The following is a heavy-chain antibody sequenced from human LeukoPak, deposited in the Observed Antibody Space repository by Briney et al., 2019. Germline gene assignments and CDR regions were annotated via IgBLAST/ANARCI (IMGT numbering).Heavy chain of an antibody. D-gene: IGHD2-15*01. V-gene: IGHV4-4*07. J-gene: IGHJ6*03. CDR2: IYTSGST. Sequence: PSETLSLTCTVSGGSISSYYWSWIRQPAGKGLEWIGRIYTSGSTNYNPSPKSRVTISVDKSKNQFSLKLSSVTAADTAVYYCARDCSGGSCYSGYYYYYMDVWGKGTTVTVSS. CDR1: GGSISSYY. CDR3: ARDCSGGSCYSGYYYYYMDV.